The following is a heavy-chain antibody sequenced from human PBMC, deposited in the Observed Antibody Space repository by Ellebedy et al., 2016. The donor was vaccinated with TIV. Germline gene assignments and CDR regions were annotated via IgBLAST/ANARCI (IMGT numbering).Heavy chain of an antibody. CDR1: GGTFSNYA. J-gene: IGHJ4*02. CDR2: LIPIFVTA. Sequence: AASVKVSCKASGGTFSNYAISWVRQAPGQGLEWMGRLIPIFVTADYAQKFQGRVTMTADKSTRTGYMELSSLRSEDTAIYYCTSRNDSSGYYYVLAFEYWGQGTLVTVSS. D-gene: IGHD3-22*01. CDR3: TSRNDSSGYYYVLAFEY. V-gene: IGHV1-69*06.